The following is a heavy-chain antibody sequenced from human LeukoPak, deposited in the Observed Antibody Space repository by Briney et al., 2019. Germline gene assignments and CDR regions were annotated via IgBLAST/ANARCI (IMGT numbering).Heavy chain of an antibody. J-gene: IGHJ4*02. CDR1: GYTFTGYY. CDR3: AREDYYDSGSNDY. V-gene: IGHV1-8*03. CDR2: MNPNSGNT. D-gene: IGHD3-22*01. Sequence: ASVKVSCKASGYTFTGYYMHWVRQAPGQGLEWMGWMNPNSGNTAYAQRFQGRVTITRNTSISTAYMELSSLRSEDTAVYYCAREDYYDSGSNDYWGQGTLVTVSS.